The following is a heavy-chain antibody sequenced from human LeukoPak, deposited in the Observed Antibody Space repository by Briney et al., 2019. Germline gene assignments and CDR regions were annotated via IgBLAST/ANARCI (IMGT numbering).Heavy chain of an antibody. CDR2: IYHSGST. CDR1: GGSISSSNW. D-gene: IGHD3-10*01. CDR3: AREVSYGSGSYDY. V-gene: IGHV4-4*02. J-gene: IGHJ4*02. Sequence: SETLSLTCAVSGGSISSSNWWSWVRQPPGKGLEWIGEIYHSGSTNYNPSLKSRVTISVDKSKNQFSLKLSSVTAADTAVYYCAREVSYGSGSYDYWGQGTLVTVSS.